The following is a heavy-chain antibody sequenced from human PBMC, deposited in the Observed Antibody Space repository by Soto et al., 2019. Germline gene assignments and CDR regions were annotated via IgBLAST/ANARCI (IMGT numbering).Heavy chain of an antibody. CDR1: GGSISSYY. V-gene: IGHV4-59*01. J-gene: IGHJ3*02. CDR3: ARDRFRGAFDI. Sequence: SETLSLTCTVSGGSISSYYWSWIRQPPGKGLEWIGYIYYSGSTNYNPSLKSRVNISVDTSKNQFSLKLSSVTAADTAVYYCARDRFRGAFDIWGQGTMVTVSS. CDR2: IYYSGST.